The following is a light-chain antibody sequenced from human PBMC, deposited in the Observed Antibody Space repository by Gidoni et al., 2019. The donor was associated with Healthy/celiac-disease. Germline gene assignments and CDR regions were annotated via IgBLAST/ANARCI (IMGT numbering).Light chain of an antibody. V-gene: IGKV1-39*01. Sequence: DIQMTQSPSSLSASVGVRVTITCRASQSISSYLNWYQQKPGKAPKLLIYAASSLQSGVPSRFSGSGSGTDFTLTISSLQPEDFATYYCQQSYSTRVFTFGPGTKVDIK. CDR3: QQSYSTRVFT. CDR2: AAS. CDR1: QSISSY. J-gene: IGKJ3*01.